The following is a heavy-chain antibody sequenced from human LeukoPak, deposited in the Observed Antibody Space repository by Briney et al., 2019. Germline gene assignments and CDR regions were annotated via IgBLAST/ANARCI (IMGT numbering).Heavy chain of an antibody. D-gene: IGHD3-16*02. CDR1: GYSFTSYW. V-gene: IGHV5-51*01. CDR2: IYPGDSDT. Sequence: GESLKISCMGSGYSFTSYWICWVRQMSGKGLEWMGIIYPGDSDTRYSPSFQGQVTISADKSISTAYLQWSSLKASDTAMYYYVWWSYRYWYFDLWGRGTLVTLSS. CDR3: VWWSYRYWYFDL. J-gene: IGHJ2*01.